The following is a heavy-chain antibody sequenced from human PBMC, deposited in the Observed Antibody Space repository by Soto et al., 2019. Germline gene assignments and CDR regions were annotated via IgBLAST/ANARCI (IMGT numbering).Heavy chain of an antibody. CDR2: ISYDGSNQ. D-gene: IGHD1-1*01. V-gene: IGHV3-30-3*01. J-gene: IGHJ4*02. CDR3: ARDLGAWKFDY. CDR1: GFTFSSHA. Sequence: GGSLRLSCAASGFTFSSHAMRWVRQAPGKGLEWVAFISYDGSNQHYADSVKGRFTISRDNSENTLYLHMNSLRGEDTAMYFCARDLGAWKFDYWGQGT.